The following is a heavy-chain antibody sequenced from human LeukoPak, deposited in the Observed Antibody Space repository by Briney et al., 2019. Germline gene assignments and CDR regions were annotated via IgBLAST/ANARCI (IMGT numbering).Heavy chain of an antibody. D-gene: IGHD2-2*01. J-gene: IGHJ4*02. Sequence: GRSLRLSCAASGFTFSSYGMHWVRQAPDKGLEWVAVIWYDGSNKYYADSVKGRFTISRDNSKNTLYLQMNSLRAEDTAVYYCARGRHCSSTSCLVGYWGQGTLVTVSS. CDR1: GFTFSSYG. CDR2: IWYDGSNK. V-gene: IGHV3-33*01. CDR3: ARGRHCSSTSCLVGY.